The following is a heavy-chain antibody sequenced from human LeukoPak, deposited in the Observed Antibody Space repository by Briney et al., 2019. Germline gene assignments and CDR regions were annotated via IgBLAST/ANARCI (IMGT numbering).Heavy chain of an antibody. CDR1: GGSFSGYY. D-gene: IGHD2-15*01. CDR2: INHSGST. J-gene: IGHJ4*02. CDR3: ARGLLGCSGGSCYSVLDY. Sequence: SETLSLTCAVYGGSFSGYYWSWIRQPPGKGLEWIGEINHSGSTNYNPSLKSRVTISVDTSKNQFSLKLSSVTAADMAVYYCARGLLGCSGGSCYSVLDYWGQGTLVTVSS. V-gene: IGHV4-34*01.